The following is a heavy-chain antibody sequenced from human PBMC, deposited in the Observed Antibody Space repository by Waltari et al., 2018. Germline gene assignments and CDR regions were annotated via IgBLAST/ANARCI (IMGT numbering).Heavy chain of an antibody. D-gene: IGHD2-15*01. CDR1: GFTFTSSA. CDR2: LVVGSGNT. J-gene: IGHJ3*02. V-gene: IGHV1-58*02. Sequence: QMQLVQSGPEVKKPGTSVKVSCKASGFTFTSSAMQWVRQARGQRLEWIGWLVVGSGNTNYSQKFQERVTITMDMSTSTAYMELSSLRSEDTAVYFCAADRGRDPPRAFDIWGQGTMVTVSS. CDR3: AADRGRDPPRAFDI.